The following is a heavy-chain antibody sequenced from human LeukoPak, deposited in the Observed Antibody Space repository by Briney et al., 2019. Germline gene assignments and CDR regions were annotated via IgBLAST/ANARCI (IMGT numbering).Heavy chain of an antibody. D-gene: IGHD2-15*01. CDR2: ISSSGSTI. Sequence: GGSLRLSCAASGFTFSSYAMSWVRQAPGKGLEWVSAISSSGSTIYYADSVKGRFTISRDNAKNSLYLQMNSLRAEDTAVYYCASHCSGGSCYHIKARNYYYGMDVWGQGTTVTVSS. J-gene: IGHJ6*02. CDR3: ASHCSGGSCYHIKARNYYYGMDV. V-gene: IGHV3-21*04. CDR1: GFTFSSYA.